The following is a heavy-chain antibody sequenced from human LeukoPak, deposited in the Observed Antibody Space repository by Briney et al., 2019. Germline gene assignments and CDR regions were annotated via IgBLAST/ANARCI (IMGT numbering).Heavy chain of an antibody. D-gene: IGHD3-22*01. J-gene: IGHJ3*02. V-gene: IGHV3-33*01. Sequence: GGSLRLSCAASRFNFRNYDMHWVRQAPGKGLEWVASIRSDASNKYYTDSVKGRFTISRDNAKNTLFLQMNSLRAEDTAVCYCARAYYFDTTGHDSDALDIWGRGTMVTVSS. CDR1: RFNFRNYD. CDR3: ARAYYFDTTGHDSDALDI. CDR2: IRSDASNK.